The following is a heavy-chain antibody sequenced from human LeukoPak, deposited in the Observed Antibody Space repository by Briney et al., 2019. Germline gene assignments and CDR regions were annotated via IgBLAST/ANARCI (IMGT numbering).Heavy chain of an antibody. D-gene: IGHD6-19*01. Sequence: GGSLRLSCAASGFTFSSYGIHWVRQAPGKGLEWVAFTRYDGSEKYYADSVKGRFTISRDNSKSTLYLQMSSLRPEDTAVYYCAKGRGSSGYIYFDYWGQGTLVTVSS. CDR1: GFTFSSYG. V-gene: IGHV3-30*02. J-gene: IGHJ4*02. CDR3: AKGRGSSGYIYFDY. CDR2: TRYDGSEK.